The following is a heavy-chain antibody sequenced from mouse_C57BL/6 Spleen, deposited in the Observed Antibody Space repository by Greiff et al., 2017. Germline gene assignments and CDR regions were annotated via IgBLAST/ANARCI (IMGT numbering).Heavy chain of an antibody. V-gene: IGHV1-80*01. CDR3: SSPDYALSWFAY. CDR2: IYPGDGDT. J-gene: IGHJ3*01. D-gene: IGHD1-1*02. CDR1: GYAFSSYW. Sequence: QVQLQQSGAELVKPGASVKISCKASGYAFSSYWMNWVKQRPGKGLEWIGQIYPGDGDTNYNGKFKGKATLTADESSSTAYMQLSSLTSEDSAVYFCSSPDYALSWFAYWGQGTLVTVSA.